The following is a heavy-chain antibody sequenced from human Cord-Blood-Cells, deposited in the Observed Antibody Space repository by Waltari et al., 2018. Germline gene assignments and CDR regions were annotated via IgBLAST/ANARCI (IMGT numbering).Heavy chain of an antibody. Sequence: QVQLQESAPGLVKPSETLSLTCTVSGGSVSSGSYYWSWIRQPPGKGLESIGYIYYSGSTNYNPSLKSRVTISVDTSKNQFSLKLSSVTAADTAVYYCAADTTPTYYYYYYMDVWGKGTTVTVSS. CDR3: AADTTPTYYYYYYMDV. CDR1: GGSVSSGSYY. D-gene: IGHD1-26*01. J-gene: IGHJ6*03. CDR2: IYYSGST. V-gene: IGHV4-61*01.